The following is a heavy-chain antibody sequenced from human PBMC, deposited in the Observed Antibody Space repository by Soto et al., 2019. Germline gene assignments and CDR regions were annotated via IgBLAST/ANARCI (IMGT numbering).Heavy chain of an antibody. CDR2: ISYDGSNK. CDR3: AKDQDPEMATISLIDY. CDR1: GFTFSSYG. V-gene: IGHV3-30*18. D-gene: IGHD5-12*01. Sequence: GGSLRLSCAASGFTFSSYGMHWVRQAPGKGLEWVAVISYDGSNKYYADSVKGRFTISRDNSKNTLYLQMNSLRAEDTAVYYCAKDQDPEMATISLIDYWGQGTLVTVS. J-gene: IGHJ4*02.